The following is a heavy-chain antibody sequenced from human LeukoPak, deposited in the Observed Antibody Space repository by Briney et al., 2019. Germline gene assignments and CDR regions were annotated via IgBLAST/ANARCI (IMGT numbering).Heavy chain of an antibody. V-gene: IGHV3-30*04. D-gene: IGHD5-24*01. CDR1: GFTFSSYA. Sequence: GGSLRLSCAASGFTFSSYAMHWVRQAPGKGLEWVAVISYDGSNKYYADSVKGRFTISRDNSKNTLYLQMNSLRAEDTAVYYCAKDRDGYNPTSDYWGQGTLVTVSS. CDR3: AKDRDGYNPTSDY. J-gene: IGHJ4*02. CDR2: ISYDGSNK.